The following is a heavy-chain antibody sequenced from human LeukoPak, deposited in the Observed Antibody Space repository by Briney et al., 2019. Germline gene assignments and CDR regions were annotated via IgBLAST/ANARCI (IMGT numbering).Heavy chain of an antibody. J-gene: IGHJ4*02. CDR3: ARGNYGDHADY. V-gene: IGHV3-48*01. CDR2: ISIIRSTI. CDR1: GFTFSSYS. Sequence: GGSLRLSCAASGFTFSSYSMNWVRQAPGKGLEWVSYISIIRSTIYYADSVRGRFTISRDNAKNSLYLQMSSLRAEDTAVYYCARGNYGDHADYWGQGTLVTVSS. D-gene: IGHD4-17*01.